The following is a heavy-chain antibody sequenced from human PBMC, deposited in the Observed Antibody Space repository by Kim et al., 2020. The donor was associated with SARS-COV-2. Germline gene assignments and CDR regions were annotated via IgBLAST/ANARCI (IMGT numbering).Heavy chain of an antibody. V-gene: IGHV4-4*02. Sequence: SETLSLTCAVSGGSISSSNWWSWVRQPPGKGLEWIGEIYHSGSTNYNPSLKSRVTISVDKSKNQFSLKLSSVTAADTAVYYCARAALPPTEEYNWFDPWGQGTLVTVSS. CDR1: GGSISSSNW. CDR2: IYHSGST. J-gene: IGHJ5*02. CDR3: ARAALPPTEEYNWFDP.